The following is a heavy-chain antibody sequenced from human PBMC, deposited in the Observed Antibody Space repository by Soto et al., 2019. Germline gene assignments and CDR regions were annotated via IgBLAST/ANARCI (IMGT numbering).Heavy chain of an antibody. CDR1: RFTFSSYA. CDR3: AKADYSYSWAPGDY. CDR2: ISGSGDTT. Sequence: EVQVLESGGGLIQPGGSLRLSCVISRFTFSSYALNWVRQAPGEGLEWVSSISGSGDTTYYADSVKGRFTISRDNSKNTLYLQMNSLRVEDTALYYCAKADYSYSWAPGDYWGQGTLVTVSS. V-gene: IGHV3-23*01. D-gene: IGHD6-13*01. J-gene: IGHJ4*02.